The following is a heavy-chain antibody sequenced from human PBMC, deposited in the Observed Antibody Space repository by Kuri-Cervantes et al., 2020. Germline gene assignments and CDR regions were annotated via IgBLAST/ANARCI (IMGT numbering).Heavy chain of an antibody. CDR1: GFTVSSNY. J-gene: IGHJ3*02. D-gene: IGHD3-16*01. CDR3: AKSALGAFDI. CDR2: IYSGGST. V-gene: IGHV3-53*01. Sequence: GESLKISCAASGFTVSSNYMSWVRQAPGKGLEWVSVIYSGGSTYYADSVKGRFTISRDNSKNTLYLQMNSLRAEDTAVYYCAKSALGAFDIGGQGTMVTVSS.